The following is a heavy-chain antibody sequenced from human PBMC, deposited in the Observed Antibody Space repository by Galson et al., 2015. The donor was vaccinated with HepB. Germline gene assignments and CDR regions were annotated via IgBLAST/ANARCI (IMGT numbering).Heavy chain of an antibody. Sequence: SVKVSCKASGFTFTSSAVQWVRQARGQRLEWIGWIVVGSGNTNYAQKFQERVTITRDMSTSTAYMELSSLRSEDTAVYYCAAAEGGYYDSSGYYYDAFDIWGQGTMVTVSS. CDR1: GFTFTSSA. J-gene: IGHJ3*02. CDR2: IVVGSGNT. D-gene: IGHD3-22*01. CDR3: AAAEGGYYDSSGYYYDAFDI. V-gene: IGHV1-58*01.